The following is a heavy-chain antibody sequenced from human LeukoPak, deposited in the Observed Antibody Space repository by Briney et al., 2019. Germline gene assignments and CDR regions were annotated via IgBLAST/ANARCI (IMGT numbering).Heavy chain of an antibody. J-gene: IGHJ3*02. CDR1: GGTFSSYA. D-gene: IGHD3-22*01. CDR2: IIPILGIA. V-gene: IGHV1-69*04. Sequence: ASVKVSCKASGGTFSSYAISWVRQAPGQGLEWMGRIIPILGIANYAQKFQGRVTITADKSTSTAYMELSSLRSEDTAVYYCARGTHYYDSSGPGAFDIWGQGTMVTGSS. CDR3: ARGTHYYDSSGPGAFDI.